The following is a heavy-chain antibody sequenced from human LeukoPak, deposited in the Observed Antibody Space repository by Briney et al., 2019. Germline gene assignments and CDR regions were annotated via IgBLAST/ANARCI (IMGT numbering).Heavy chain of an antibody. CDR1: GGSISSSSYY. D-gene: IGHD6-13*01. CDR2: IYYSGST. Sequence: PSETLSLTCTVSGGSISSSSYYWGWTRQPPGKGLEWVGSIYYSGSTYYNPSLKSRVTISVDTSKNQFSLKLSSVTAADTAVYFCAKSGIVSADLVTQYYFDYWGQGTLVTVSS. J-gene: IGHJ4*02. CDR3: AKSGIVSADLVTQYYFDY. V-gene: IGHV4-39*07.